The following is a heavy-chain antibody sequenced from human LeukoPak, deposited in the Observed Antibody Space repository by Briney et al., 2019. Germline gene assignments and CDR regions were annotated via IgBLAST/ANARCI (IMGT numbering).Heavy chain of an antibody. J-gene: IGHJ4*02. V-gene: IGHV4-34*01. CDR1: GGSFSGYY. D-gene: IGHD3-16*02. CDR2: INHRGST. CDR3: ARGQDYDYVWGSYRNEYYFDY. Sequence: PSETLSLTCAVYGGSFSGYYWSWIRQPPGKGLEWIGEINHRGSTNYNPSLKSRVTISVDTSKNQFSLKLSSVTAADTAVYYCARGQDYDYVWGSYRNEYYFDYWGQGTLVTVSS.